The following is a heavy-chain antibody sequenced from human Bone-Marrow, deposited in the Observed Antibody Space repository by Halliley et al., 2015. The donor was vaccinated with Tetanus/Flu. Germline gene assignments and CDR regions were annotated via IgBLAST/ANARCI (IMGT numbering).Heavy chain of an antibody. J-gene: IGHJ4*02. D-gene: IGHD6-19*01. V-gene: IGHV4-4*02. Sequence: TLSLTCAVSGAFVSTSDWWSWVRQPPGKGLEWIGEIFHSGSTNYNPSLNSRVTISLDKSNNQFSLNLSSVTAADTAVYYCANSVSRVAVAGTYYFDYWGQGTLVTGSS. CDR2: IFHSGST. CDR1: GAFVSTSDW. CDR3: ANSVSRVAVAGTYYFDY.